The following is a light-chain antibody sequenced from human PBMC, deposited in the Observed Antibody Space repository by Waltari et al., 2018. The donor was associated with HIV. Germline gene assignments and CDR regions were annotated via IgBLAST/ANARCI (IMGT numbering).Light chain of an antibody. Sequence: EIVLTQSPATLSLSPGERATLSCRASQSVSSYLAWYQQKPGQSPRLLLYDASNRATGIPARFSGSGSGTDFTLTISSLEPEDFAVYYCQHRNHWPPEYTFGQGTKLEIK. CDR2: DAS. CDR3: QHRNHWPPEYT. V-gene: IGKV3-11*01. CDR1: QSVSSY. J-gene: IGKJ2*01.